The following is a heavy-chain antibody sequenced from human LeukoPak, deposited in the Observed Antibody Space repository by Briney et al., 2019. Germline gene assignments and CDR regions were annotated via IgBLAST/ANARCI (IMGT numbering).Heavy chain of an antibody. D-gene: IGHD6-6*01. J-gene: IGHJ4*02. CDR3: ARAPSFPEQLVSPVDY. CDR1: GYTFTGYY. CDR2: INPNSGGT. V-gene: IGHV1-2*02. Sequence: ASVKVSCKASGYTFTGYYMHWVRQAPGQGLEWMGWINPNSGGTNYAQKFQGRVTMTRDTSISTAYMELSRLRSDDTAVYYCARAPSFPEQLVSPVDYWGQGTLVTVSS.